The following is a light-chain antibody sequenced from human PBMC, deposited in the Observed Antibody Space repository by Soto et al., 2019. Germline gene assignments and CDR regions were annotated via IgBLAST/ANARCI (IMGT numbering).Light chain of an antibody. CDR1: QSISNNH. Sequence: EIVLTQSPGTLSLSPGERVTLSCRTSQSISNNHLAWYQKKPGQAPRLLIHGTSNRATGIPDRFSGSGSGTDFTLTFSRLEPEDFAGYYCEDYGSSINFGGGTKVEIK. J-gene: IGKJ4*01. CDR2: GTS. CDR3: EDYGSSIN. V-gene: IGKV3-20*01.